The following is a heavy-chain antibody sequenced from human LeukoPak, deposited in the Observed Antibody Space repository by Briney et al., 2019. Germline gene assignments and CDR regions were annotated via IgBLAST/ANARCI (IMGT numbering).Heavy chain of an antibody. CDR3: ATGLWFGKYLDV. D-gene: IGHD3-10*01. Sequence: SVKVSCKASGGTFSSCVIGWVRQAPGQGLEWVGGFIPIVGTTIYAQKFQGRVTMTEDTSTDTAYMELSSLRSEDTAVYYCATGLWFGKYLDVWGKGTTVTISS. V-gene: IGHV1-69*06. CDR1: GGTFSSCV. CDR2: FIPIVGTT. J-gene: IGHJ6*04.